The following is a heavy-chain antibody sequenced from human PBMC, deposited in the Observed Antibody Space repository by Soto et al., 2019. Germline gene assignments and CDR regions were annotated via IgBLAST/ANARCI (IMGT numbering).Heavy chain of an antibody. CDR1: GVTLSSSA. Sequence: PGGSLRLSCAASGVTLSSSAMGGFRRPPGEGLEWVSAITGGGGGTYYADSVEGRFTISRDNSKNTLFLQMSSLRAEDTAVYYCAKGPRSARPYYFDCWGQGTLVTVSS. CDR3: AKGPRSARPYYFDC. V-gene: IGHV3-23*01. D-gene: IGHD2-2*01. CDR2: ITGGGGGT. J-gene: IGHJ4*02.